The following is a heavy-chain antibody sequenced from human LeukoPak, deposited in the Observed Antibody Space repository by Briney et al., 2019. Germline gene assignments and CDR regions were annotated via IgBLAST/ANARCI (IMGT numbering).Heavy chain of an antibody. CDR2: INHSGST. V-gene: IGHV4-34*01. CDR1: GGSFSGYY. CDR3: ARAGTLRYFDWQPPYYYYYMDV. Sequence: SETLSLTCAVYGGSFSGYYWSWIRQPPGKGLEWIGEINHSGSTNYNPSLKSRVTISVDTSKNQFSLKLSSVTAADTAVYYCARAGTLRYFDWQPPYYYYYMDVWGKGTTVTVSS. D-gene: IGHD3-9*01. J-gene: IGHJ6*03.